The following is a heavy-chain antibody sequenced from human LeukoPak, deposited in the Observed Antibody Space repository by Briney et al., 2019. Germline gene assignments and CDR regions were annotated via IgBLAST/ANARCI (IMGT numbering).Heavy chain of an antibody. CDR1: GFTFSSYW. CDR3: AKDNRRHYTSGPNPDSLH. J-gene: IGHJ4*02. V-gene: IGHV3-9*01. Sequence: TGGSLRLSCAASGFTFSSYWMSWVRQPPGKGLEWVSGISWNSGSIDYADSVKGRFTISRDNAKNSLYLPMNSLRVEDTAFYYCAKDNRRHYTSGPNPDSLHWGQGALVTVSS. CDR2: ISWNSGSI. D-gene: IGHD6-19*01.